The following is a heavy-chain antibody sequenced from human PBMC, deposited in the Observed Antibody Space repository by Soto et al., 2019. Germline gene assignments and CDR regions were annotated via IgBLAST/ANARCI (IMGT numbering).Heavy chain of an antibody. D-gene: IGHD2-2*01. J-gene: IGHJ4*02. CDR1: GFTFSSYG. Sequence: QVQLVESGGGVVQPGRSLRLSCAASGFTFSSYGMHWVRQAPGKGLEWVAVIWYDGSNKYYADSVKGRFTISRDNSKNTLYLQMNSLRAEDTAVYYCARDFGICSSTSCSADPTFGYWGQGTLVTVSS. V-gene: IGHV3-33*01. CDR2: IWYDGSNK. CDR3: ARDFGICSSTSCSADPTFGY.